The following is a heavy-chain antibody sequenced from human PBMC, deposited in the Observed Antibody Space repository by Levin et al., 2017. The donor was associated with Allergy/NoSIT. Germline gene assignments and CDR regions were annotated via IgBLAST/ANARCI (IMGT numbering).Heavy chain of an antibody. D-gene: IGHD2-15*01. CDR3: ATDPGISDIRYFDS. CDR1: GGSVSSGDYY. Sequence: LRLSCAVSGGSVSSGDYYWNWIRQRPGVGLEWIGYIYKRATTYFNPSLHSRVSISLDASNYQFFLKLYSVTAADTAVYYCATDPGISDIRYFDSWSQGTLVTVSS. V-gene: IGHV4-31*11. J-gene: IGHJ4*02. CDR2: IYKRATT.